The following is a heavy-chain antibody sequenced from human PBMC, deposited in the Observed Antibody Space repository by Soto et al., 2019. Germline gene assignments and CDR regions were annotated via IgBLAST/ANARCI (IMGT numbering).Heavy chain of an antibody. V-gene: IGHV4-39*01. CDR1: GVSISSTNHY. CDR2: VHYTGQT. J-gene: IGHJ4*02. Sequence: QLQLQESGPGLVKPSETLSLICSVSGVSISSTNHYWGWIRPPPGKGFEWIGIVHYTGQTYYNPALKSRVTGSVDTSQNQFSLRLTSVTAADTSVYYCARLSDVMVREFYFDSWGQGTLVTVSS. D-gene: IGHD3-10*01. CDR3: ARLSDVMVREFYFDS.